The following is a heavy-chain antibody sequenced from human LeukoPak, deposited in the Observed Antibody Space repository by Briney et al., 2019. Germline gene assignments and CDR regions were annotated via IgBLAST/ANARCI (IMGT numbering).Heavy chain of an antibody. V-gene: IGHV4-39*07. Sequence: SETLSLTCTVSGGSISSSSYYWGWLRQPPGRGREWVGSIYYSGSTYYNPSLKSRVTISVDRSKNQFSLKLSSVTAADTAVYYCARSRFLEWCYMDVWGKGTTVTVSS. CDR2: IYYSGST. D-gene: IGHD3-3*01. J-gene: IGHJ6*03. CDR1: GGSISSSSYY. CDR3: ARSRFLEWCYMDV.